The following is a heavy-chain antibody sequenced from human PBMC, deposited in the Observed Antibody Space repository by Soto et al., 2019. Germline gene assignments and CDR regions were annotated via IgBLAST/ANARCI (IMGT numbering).Heavy chain of an antibody. V-gene: IGHV1-18*04. D-gene: IGHD3-3*01. CDR3: ARQGGDFWSGFHRYNWLDP. CDR1: GYTFVTYD. J-gene: IGHJ5*02. Sequence: ASVKVSCKASGYTFVTYDLTWVRQAPGQGLEWMGWISAYNGNTNYAQKFQDRVTMTTDTSTSTGYMELRSLTSDDTAVYYCARQGGDFWSGFHRYNWLDPWGQGTLVTVSS. CDR2: ISAYNGNT.